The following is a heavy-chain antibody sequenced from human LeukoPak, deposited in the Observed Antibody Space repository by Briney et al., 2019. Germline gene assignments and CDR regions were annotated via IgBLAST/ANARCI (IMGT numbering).Heavy chain of an antibody. CDR2: IYYSGST. V-gene: IGHV4-39*01. Sequence: RSSETLSLTCTVSGGSISSSSYYWGWIRQPPGKGLEWIGSIYYSGSTYYNPSLRSRVTISVDTSKNQFSLKLSSVTAADTAVYYCASGVIFGVVTLYNWFDPWGQGTLVTVSS. D-gene: IGHD3-3*01. CDR3: ASGVIFGVVTLYNWFDP. CDR1: GGSISSSSYY. J-gene: IGHJ5*02.